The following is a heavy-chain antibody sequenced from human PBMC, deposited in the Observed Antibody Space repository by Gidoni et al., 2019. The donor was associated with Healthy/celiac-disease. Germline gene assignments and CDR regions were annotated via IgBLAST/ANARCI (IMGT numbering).Heavy chain of an antibody. V-gene: IGHV3-21*01. Sequence: EVQLVESGGGLVKPGGSLGPSCAASGFTFRSHSMNWVRQAPGKGLEWVSSISSSSSYIYYADSVKGRFTISRDNAKNSLYLQMNSLRAEDTAVYYCARDRTSGYDFISAFDMWGQGTMVTVSS. J-gene: IGHJ3*02. CDR1: GFTFRSHS. D-gene: IGHD5-12*01. CDR3: ARDRTSGYDFISAFDM. CDR2: ISSSSSYI.